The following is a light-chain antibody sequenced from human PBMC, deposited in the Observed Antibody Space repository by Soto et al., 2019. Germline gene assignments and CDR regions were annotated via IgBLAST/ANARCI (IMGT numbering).Light chain of an antibody. CDR2: AAS. CDR1: QGMRND. Sequence: AIQMTQSPSSLSASVGDRVTITCRASQGMRNDLGWYQQKPGKAPKLLIYAASSLQSGVPSRFSGSGSGTDFTLTISSLQPEDFATYYCLQNYNYPTYGPGTKVDIK. V-gene: IGKV1-6*01. CDR3: LQNYNYPT. J-gene: IGKJ3*01.